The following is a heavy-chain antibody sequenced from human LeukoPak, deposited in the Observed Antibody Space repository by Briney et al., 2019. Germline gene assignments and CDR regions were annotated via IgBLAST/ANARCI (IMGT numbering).Heavy chain of an antibody. D-gene: IGHD2-2*01. Sequence: GGSLRLSCAASGFIFSTCXMXWVRQAPGKXXXXXXXISSSGTTIYYADSVXGRFTISRDNAKNSLYLQMNSLRAEDTAVYYCARRYCSSTSCLIDYWGQGTLVTVSS. J-gene: IGHJ4*02. V-gene: IGHV3-48*03. CDR1: GFIFSTCX. CDR3: ARRYCSSTSCLIDY. CDR2: ISSSGTTI.